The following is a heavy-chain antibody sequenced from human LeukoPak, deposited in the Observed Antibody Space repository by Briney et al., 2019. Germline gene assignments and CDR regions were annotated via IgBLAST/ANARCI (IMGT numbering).Heavy chain of an antibody. J-gene: IGHJ4*02. V-gene: IGHV4-59*01. CDR1: DGAITGYY. CDR2: LHYGGST. D-gene: IGHD6-13*01. CDR3: ARGYSTSWTYCFDY. Sequence: PSETLSLTCTVSDGAITGYYWGWIRQPPGKGLDWIGHLHYGGSTNYNPSLKSRVTISVDTSKNHFSLKLSSVTAADTAVYYCARGYSTSWTYCFDYWGQGALVTVSS.